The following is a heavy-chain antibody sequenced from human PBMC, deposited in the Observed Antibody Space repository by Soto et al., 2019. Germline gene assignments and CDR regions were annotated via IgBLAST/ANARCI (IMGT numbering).Heavy chain of an antibody. CDR3: TIVRVADSALDH. V-gene: IGHV3-30*02. CDR2: VSYDVSDT. Sequence: GGSLRLSFVFSGFMFINDGMHWVRQTPGKGLEWVAFVSYDVSDTFYVDSVKGRFTISRDNSKNTRFLHMSNLRAEDTAMYYCTIVRVADSALDHWGQGTLVTVSS. D-gene: IGHD3-10*02. CDR1: GFMFINDG. J-gene: IGHJ4*02.